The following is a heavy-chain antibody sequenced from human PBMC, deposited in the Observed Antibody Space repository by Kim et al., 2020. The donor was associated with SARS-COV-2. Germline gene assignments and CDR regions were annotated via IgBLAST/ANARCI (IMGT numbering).Heavy chain of an antibody. D-gene: IGHD6-13*01. CDR2: IIPILGIA. Sequence: SVKVSCKASGGTFSSYAISWVRQAPGQGLEWMGRIIPILGIANYAQKFQGRVTITADKSTSTAYMELSSLRSEDTAVYYCARIGAADVGFRFDYWGQGTLVTVSS. V-gene: IGHV1-69*04. CDR1: GGTFSSYA. J-gene: IGHJ4*02. CDR3: ARIGAADVGFRFDY.